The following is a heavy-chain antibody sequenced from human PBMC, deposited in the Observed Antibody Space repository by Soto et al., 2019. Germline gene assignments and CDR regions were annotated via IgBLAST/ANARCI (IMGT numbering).Heavy chain of an antibody. Sequence: QLQLQESGPGLVKPSETLSLTCTVSGGSISSSSYSWGWIPQPPGKGLEWIGSIYYIGSTYYNPSLKSRVTISVDTSKNQFSLKLSSVTAADTAVYYCARVTTVVTHYDYWGQGTLVTVSS. CDR2: IYYIGST. CDR3: ARVTTVVTHYDY. J-gene: IGHJ4*02. CDR1: GGSISSSSYS. V-gene: IGHV4-39*01. D-gene: IGHD4-17*01.